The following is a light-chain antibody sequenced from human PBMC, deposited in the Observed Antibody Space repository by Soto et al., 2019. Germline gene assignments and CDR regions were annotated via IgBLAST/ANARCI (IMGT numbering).Light chain of an antibody. Sequence: QSALTQPRSVSGSPGQSVTISCTGTSSDVGGYNYVSWYQHHPGKAPKRVIYDVSNRPSGVPDRFSASKSGNTASLTISGLQAEDEADYYCCSYAGSYTLIFGGGTQLTVL. CDR3: CSYAGSYTLI. CDR2: DVS. J-gene: IGLJ2*01. V-gene: IGLV2-11*01. CDR1: SSDVGGYNY.